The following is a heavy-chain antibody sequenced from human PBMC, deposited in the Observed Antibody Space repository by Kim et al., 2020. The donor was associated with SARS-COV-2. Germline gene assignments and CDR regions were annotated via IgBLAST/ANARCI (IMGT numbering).Heavy chain of an antibody. V-gene: IGHV3-7*01. CDR2: IKEDGSET. CDR3: ARDWMRSYDC. CDR1: GFNFGSYW. J-gene: IGHJ4*02. Sequence: PGGSLRLSCAASGFNFGSYWMSWVRQAPGRGLERVANIKEDGSETYYADSVKGRFTISRDNAKNSLDLQMNSLSVEDTAVYYCARDWMRSYDCWGQGTLVTVSS. D-gene: IGHD1-1*01.